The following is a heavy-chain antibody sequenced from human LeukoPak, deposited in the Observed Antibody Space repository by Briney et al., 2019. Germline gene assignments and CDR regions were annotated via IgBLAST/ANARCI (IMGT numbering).Heavy chain of an antibody. J-gene: IGHJ4*02. Sequence: ASVKVSCKASGYTFTGYYMHWVRQAPGQGLEWVGWINANNGGTHYPQKFQGRVTMTRDTSISTAYMELSSLRSDDTAIYYCARAKVLVPDHWGQGTLVTVSS. CDR3: ARAKVLVPDH. V-gene: IGHV1-2*02. CDR2: INANNGGT. CDR1: GYTFTGYY.